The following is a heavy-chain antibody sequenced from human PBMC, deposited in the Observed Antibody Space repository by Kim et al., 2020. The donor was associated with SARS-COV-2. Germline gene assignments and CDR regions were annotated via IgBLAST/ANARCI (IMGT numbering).Heavy chain of an antibody. CDR2: IIPIFGTA. D-gene: IGHD1-7*01. Sequence: SVKVSCKASGGTFSSYAISWVRQAPGQGLEWMGGIIPIFGTANYAQKFQGRVTITADESTSTAYMELSSLRSEDTAVYYCARDGGGGLTGTGIDYWGQGTLVTVSS. CDR3: ARDGGGGLTGTGIDY. V-gene: IGHV1-69*13. CDR1: GGTFSSYA. J-gene: IGHJ4*02.